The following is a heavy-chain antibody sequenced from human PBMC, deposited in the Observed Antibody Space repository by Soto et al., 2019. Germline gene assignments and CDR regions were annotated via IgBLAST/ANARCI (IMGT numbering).Heavy chain of an antibody. V-gene: IGHV4-34*01. Sequence: PSETLSLTCAVYGGSFIGYYWSWILQPPWKGLEWIGEINHSGSTNYNPSLKSRVTISVDTSKNQFSLKLSSVTAADTAVYYCAGLYPYESSGYHLNYWGQGTQVTVSS. CDR1: GGSFIGYY. D-gene: IGHD3-22*01. J-gene: IGHJ4*02. CDR3: AGLYPYESSGYHLNY. CDR2: INHSGST.